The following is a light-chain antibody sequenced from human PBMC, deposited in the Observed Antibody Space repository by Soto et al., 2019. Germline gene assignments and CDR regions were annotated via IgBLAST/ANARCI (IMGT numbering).Light chain of an antibody. J-gene: IGKJ2*01. V-gene: IGKV1-39*01. CDR3: QQSYSTPPT. Sequence: DIQMTPSPSSLSASVGDRVTITCRASQSISSYLNWYQQKPGKAPKLLIYAASSLQSGVPSRFSGRVSGTDFTLTISSLQPEDFATYDCQQSYSTPPTFGQRTKLEIK. CDR1: QSISSY. CDR2: AAS.